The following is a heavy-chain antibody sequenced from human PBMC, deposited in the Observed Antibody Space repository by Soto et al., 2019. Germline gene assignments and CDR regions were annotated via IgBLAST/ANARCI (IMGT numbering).Heavy chain of an antibody. CDR1: GFTFSSYW. CDR2: IKGDGIST. V-gene: IGHV3-74*01. D-gene: IGHD3-10*01. Sequence: EVHLVESGGGLVQPGGSLRLSCAASGFTFSSYWMHWVRQAPGKGLVWVSRIKGDGISTNYADSVKGRFTISRDNAKDTVFLQMNGLRDEDTAIYYCARGALGSYFNDYWGQGTLVTVSS. J-gene: IGHJ4*02. CDR3: ARGALGSYFNDY.